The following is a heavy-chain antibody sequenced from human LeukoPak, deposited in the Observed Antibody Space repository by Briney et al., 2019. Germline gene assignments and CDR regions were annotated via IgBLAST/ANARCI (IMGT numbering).Heavy chain of an antibody. CDR1: GFTFSTYG. V-gene: IGHV3-7*01. D-gene: IGHD3-9*01. J-gene: IGHJ5*02. CDR2: IKQDGSEK. CDR3: AGGPTWITGS. Sequence: PGGSLRLSCVASGFTFSTYGMSWVRQAPGKGLEWVANIKQDGSEKNYVDSVKGRFTISRDNAKNSLFLQMNSLRAEDTAVYYCAGGPTWITGSWGQGTQVTVSS.